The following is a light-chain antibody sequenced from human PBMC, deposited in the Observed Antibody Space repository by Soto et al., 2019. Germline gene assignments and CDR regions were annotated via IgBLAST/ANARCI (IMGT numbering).Light chain of an antibody. Sequence: DIQMTPSPSSLSASVGDRVTITCRASQSVSTYLNWYQQKPGKDPKLLIYDASSLQSGVPSRFSGSGSGTDFSLTISSLQPEDFATYYCQQTYSSIRTFGGGTKVEIK. J-gene: IGKJ4*01. CDR2: DAS. CDR1: QSVSTY. CDR3: QQTYSSIRT. V-gene: IGKV1-39*01.